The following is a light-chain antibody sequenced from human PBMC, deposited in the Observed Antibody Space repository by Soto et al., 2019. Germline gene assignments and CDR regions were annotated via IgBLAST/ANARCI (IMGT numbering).Light chain of an antibody. CDR1: QSVASH. Sequence: IVRTQYPATLSVSPGESATLSCRASQSVASHLAWYQQKPGQAPRLLIFGASVRATGIPARFSGNGSGTEFVLTIDSLQSEDFAVYYCHQYNDWPSIAFGQGTRME. J-gene: IGKJ5*01. V-gene: IGKV3-15*01. CDR3: HQYNDWPSIA. CDR2: GAS.